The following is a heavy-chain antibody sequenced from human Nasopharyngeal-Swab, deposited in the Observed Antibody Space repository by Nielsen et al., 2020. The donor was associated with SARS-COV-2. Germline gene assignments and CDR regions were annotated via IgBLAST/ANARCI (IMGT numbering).Heavy chain of an antibody. CDR1: GDSISSYY. Sequence: SETLSLTCTVSGDSISSYYWTWIRQSAGKGLEWIGRIYSSGTTNYNPSLKSRVIISVDTSKNQFSLELGSVTAADTAVYYCARDMVDDYGDAGPSYYYYGMDVWGQGTTVTVSS. CDR2: IYSSGTT. J-gene: IGHJ6*02. D-gene: IGHD4-17*01. CDR3: ARDMVDDYGDAGPSYYYYGMDV. V-gene: IGHV4-4*07.